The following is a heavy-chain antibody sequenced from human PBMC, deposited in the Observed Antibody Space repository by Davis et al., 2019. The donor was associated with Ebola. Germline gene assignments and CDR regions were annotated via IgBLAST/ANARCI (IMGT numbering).Heavy chain of an antibody. CDR2: IYPGDSDT. CDR1: GYSFTSYW. V-gene: IGHV5-51*01. J-gene: IGHJ6*03. Sequence: GESLKISCKGSGYSFTSYWIGWVRQMPGKGLDWMGIIYPGDSDTRYSPSFQGQVTISADKSISTAYLQWSSLKASDTAMYYCARRARSYYDSSGLFEDYYMDVWGKGTTVTVSS. D-gene: IGHD3-22*01. CDR3: ARRARSYYDSSGLFEDYYMDV.